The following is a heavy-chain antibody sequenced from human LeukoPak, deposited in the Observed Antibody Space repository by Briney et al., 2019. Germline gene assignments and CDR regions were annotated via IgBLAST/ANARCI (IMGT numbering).Heavy chain of an antibody. V-gene: IGHV3-23*01. D-gene: IGHD4-17*01. CDR3: GRDPNGDYIGAFEF. CDR1: GFSVSSFG. J-gene: IGHJ3*01. CDR2: IRGPGSGP. Sequence: PGGSLRLSCAVSGFSVSSFGMSWVRLAPGKGLEWVSSIRGPGSGPSYADSVKGRFTVSRDNFKNTLYLQMDSLRAEDTAVHYCGRDPNGDYIGAFEFWGQGTLVTVSS.